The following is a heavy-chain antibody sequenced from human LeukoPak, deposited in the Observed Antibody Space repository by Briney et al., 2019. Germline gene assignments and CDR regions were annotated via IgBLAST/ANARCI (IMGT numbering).Heavy chain of an antibody. D-gene: IGHD3-10*01. CDR2: IIPILGIA. V-gene: IGHV1-69*04. CDR3: ASLVDMVRGVIIDY. Sequence: SVKVSCKASGVTFSSYAISWVRQAPGQGLEWMGRIIPILGIANYAQKFQGRVTITADKSTSTAYMELSSLRSEDTAVYYCASLVDMVRGVIIDYWGQGTLVTVSS. J-gene: IGHJ4*02. CDR1: GVTFSSYA.